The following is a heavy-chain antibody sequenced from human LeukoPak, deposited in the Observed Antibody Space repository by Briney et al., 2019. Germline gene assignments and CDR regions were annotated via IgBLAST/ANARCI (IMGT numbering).Heavy chain of an antibody. CDR1: GYTFTGYY. V-gene: IGHV1-2*02. CDR2: INPNSGGT. CDR3: ARDNSSGWSLDYYYYMDV. J-gene: IGHJ6*03. D-gene: IGHD6-19*01. Sequence: ASVKVSCKASGYTFTGYYMHWVRQAPGQGLEWMGWINPNSGGTNYAQKFQGRVTMTRDTSISTAYMELSRLRSDDTAVYYCARDNSSGWSLDYYYYMDVWGKGTTVTVSS.